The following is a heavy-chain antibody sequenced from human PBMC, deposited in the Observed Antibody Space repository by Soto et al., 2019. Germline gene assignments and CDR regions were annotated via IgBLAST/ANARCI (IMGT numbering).Heavy chain of an antibody. J-gene: IGHJ3*02. Sequence: SLKVYCKASGGSFSSYAISWVRQAPGQGLEWMGGIIPIFGTANYAQKFQGRVTITADKSTSTAYMELSSLRSEDTAVYYCARKWERHAFDIWGQGTMVTV. V-gene: IGHV1-69*06. CDR3: ARKWERHAFDI. CDR1: GGSFSSYA. D-gene: IGHD1-26*01. CDR2: IIPIFGTA.